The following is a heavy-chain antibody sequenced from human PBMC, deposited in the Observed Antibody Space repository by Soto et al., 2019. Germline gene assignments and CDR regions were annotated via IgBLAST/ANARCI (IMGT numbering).Heavy chain of an antibody. J-gene: IGHJ3*02. CDR3: AKVKRITMIVVVSRRDAFDI. Sequence: QVQLVESGGGVVQPGRSLRLSCAASGFTFSSYGMHWVRQAPGKGLEWVAVISYDGSNKYYADSVKGRFTISRDNSKNPLYLQMNSLRAEDTAVYYCAKVKRITMIVVVSRRDAFDIWGQGTMVTVSS. D-gene: IGHD3-22*01. V-gene: IGHV3-30*18. CDR2: ISYDGSNK. CDR1: GFTFSSYG.